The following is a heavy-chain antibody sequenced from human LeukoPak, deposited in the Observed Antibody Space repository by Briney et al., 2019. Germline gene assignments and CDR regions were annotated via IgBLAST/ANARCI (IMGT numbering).Heavy chain of an antibody. CDR1: GLAFSAYK. CDR2: ISTDGYTT. D-gene: IGHD2-2*01. CDR3: ARAEDCSSTSCPRAFDI. V-gene: IGHV3-74*01. Sequence: GGSLRLSCAASGLAFSAYKMHWVRQAPRKGLVWVSRISTDGYTTDYADFVQGRFTASRDNTKNTWSLEMNSLRAEDTAVYYCARAEDCSSTSCPRAFDIWGQGTMVTVSS. J-gene: IGHJ3*02.